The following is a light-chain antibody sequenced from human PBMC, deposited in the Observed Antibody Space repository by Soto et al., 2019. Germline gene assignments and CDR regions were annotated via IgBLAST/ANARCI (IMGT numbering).Light chain of an antibody. Sequence: DIQMTQSPSTLSASVGDRVTITCRASQSISSWLAWYQQKPGKAPKLLIYKASSLESGVPSRFSGSGSGTEFTLTISSLQPDDFATYYCQQYNSYWGTFGPGTKVAIK. CDR1: QSISSW. CDR3: QQYNSYWGT. V-gene: IGKV1-5*03. J-gene: IGKJ3*01. CDR2: KAS.